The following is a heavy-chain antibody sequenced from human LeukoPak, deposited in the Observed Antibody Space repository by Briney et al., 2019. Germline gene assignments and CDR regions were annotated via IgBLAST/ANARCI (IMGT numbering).Heavy chain of an antibody. CDR3: ARDLWESYDILTGYYSVPDY. Sequence: GGSLRLSCAASGFTVSSNYMSWVRQAPGKGLEWVSVIYSGGSTYYADSVKGRFTISRDNSKNTLYLQMNSLRAEDTAVYYCARDLWESYDILTGYYSVPDYWGQGTLVTVSS. V-gene: IGHV3-66*02. CDR1: GFTVSSNY. CDR2: IYSGGST. D-gene: IGHD3-9*01. J-gene: IGHJ4*02.